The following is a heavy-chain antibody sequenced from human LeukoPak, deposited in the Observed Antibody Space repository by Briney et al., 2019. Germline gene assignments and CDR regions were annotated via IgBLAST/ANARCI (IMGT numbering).Heavy chain of an antibody. Sequence: SETLSLTCAVSDDSFSSHYWTWIPQPPGKGLEWIGYISYIGSTNYNPSLKSRVTISVDTSKNQFSLKLSSVTAADTAVYYCARDKISINAFDMWGQGTMVTVSS. D-gene: IGHD1-14*01. CDR2: ISYIGST. V-gene: IGHV4-59*11. CDR1: DDSFSSHY. J-gene: IGHJ3*02. CDR3: ARDKISINAFDM.